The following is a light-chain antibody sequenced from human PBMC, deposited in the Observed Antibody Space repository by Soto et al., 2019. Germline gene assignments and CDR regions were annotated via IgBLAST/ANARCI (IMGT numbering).Light chain of an antibody. J-gene: IGKJ1*01. V-gene: IGKV3-20*01. CDR1: QSVSDNQ. CDR2: GAS. Sequence: ITLTQSPGTLSLSPGERATLSCRASQSVSDNQLAWYQQKPGQPPRLLIYGASNRAPGIPDRFSGSGSGADFTLTISRLEPEDFAVYYCQQYGNSPRTFGQGTKVEIK. CDR3: QQYGNSPRT.